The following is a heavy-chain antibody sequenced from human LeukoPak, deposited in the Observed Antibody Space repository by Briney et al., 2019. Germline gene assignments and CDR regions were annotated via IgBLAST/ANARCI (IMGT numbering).Heavy chain of an antibody. CDR3: ARGDSSGYYRNNWFDP. Sequence: SETLSLTCTVSGGSISSYYWSWIRQPAGKGLEWIGRIYTSGSTNYNPSLKSRVTISVDTSKNQFSLKLSSVTAADTAVYYCARGDSSGYYRNNWFDPWGQGTLVTVSS. D-gene: IGHD3-22*01. CDR1: GGSISSYY. CDR2: IYTSGST. J-gene: IGHJ5*02. V-gene: IGHV4-4*07.